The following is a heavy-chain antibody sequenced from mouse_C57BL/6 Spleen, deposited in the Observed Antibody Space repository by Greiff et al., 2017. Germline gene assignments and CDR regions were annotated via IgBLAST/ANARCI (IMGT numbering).Heavy chain of an antibody. CDR2: IDPSDSYT. V-gene: IGHV1-69*01. Sequence: QVQLQQPGAELVMPGASVKLSCKASGYTFTSYWMHWVKQRPGQGLEWIGEIDPSDSYTNYNQKFKGKSTLTVDKSSSTAYMQLSSLTSEDSAVYYCASQLRLEAYWGQGTLVTVSA. CDR1: GYTFTSYW. J-gene: IGHJ3*01. D-gene: IGHD3-2*02. CDR3: ASQLRLEAY.